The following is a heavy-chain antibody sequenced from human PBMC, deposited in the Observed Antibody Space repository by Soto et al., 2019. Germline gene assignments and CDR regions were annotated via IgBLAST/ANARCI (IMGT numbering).Heavy chain of an antibody. V-gene: IGHV3-30*04. D-gene: IGHD3-9*01. CDR3: ARDKTPYFDWFLEY. Sequence: GSLSLSWAAAGLTFSSYAMEWVRQAPGKGLEWVAVISYDGRNKYYADSVKGRFTISRDNSKNTLYLRMNSLRAEDTAVYYSARDKTPYFDWFLEYWGQGTLGPVSS. CDR2: ISYDGRNK. J-gene: IGHJ4*02. CDR1: GLTFSSYA.